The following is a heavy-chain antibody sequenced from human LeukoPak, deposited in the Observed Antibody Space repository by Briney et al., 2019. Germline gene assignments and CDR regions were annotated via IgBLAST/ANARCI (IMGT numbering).Heavy chain of an antibody. J-gene: IGHJ1*01. CDR2: ISYDGSNK. V-gene: IGHV3-30-3*01. CDR3: ARPAPYYDFWSGYYQYFQH. Sequence: PGSSLRLSCAASGFTFSSYAVHWVRQAPGKGLEWVAVISYDGSNKYYADSVKGRFTISRDNSKNTLYLQMNSLRAEDTAVYYCARPAPYYDFWSGYYQYFQHWGQGTLVTVSS. D-gene: IGHD3-3*01. CDR1: GFTFSSYA.